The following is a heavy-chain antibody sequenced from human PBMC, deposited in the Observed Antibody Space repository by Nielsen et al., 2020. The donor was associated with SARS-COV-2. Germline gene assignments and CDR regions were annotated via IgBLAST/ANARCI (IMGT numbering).Heavy chain of an antibody. CDR1: GFTFSSYS. J-gene: IGHJ6*02. D-gene: IGHD4-17*01. CDR3: TREGYGDFGFMDV. CDR2: IRGSSHGGTS. V-gene: IGHV3-49*04. Sequence: GGSLRLSCEASGFTFSSYSLNWVRQAPGKGLEWVGVIRGSSHGGTSEYATSVKGRFSMSRDDSAGIVYLQMNSLKTEDTAKYYCTREGYGDFGFMDVWGQGTTVTVSS.